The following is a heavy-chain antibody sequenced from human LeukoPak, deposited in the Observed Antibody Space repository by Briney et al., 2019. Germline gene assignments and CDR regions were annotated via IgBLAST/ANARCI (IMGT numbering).Heavy chain of an antibody. J-gene: IGHJ5*02. CDR1: GFTFSNYW. CDR3: ARWQPGFDP. CDR2: IKQDGSEK. Sequence: PGGSLRLSCAASGFTFSNYWMSWVRQAPGKGLEWVANIKQDGSEKYYVDSVEGRFAISRDNAQNSLYLQMNSLRVEGTAMYYCARWQPGFDPWGQGTLVTVSS. V-gene: IGHV3-7*01. D-gene: IGHD6-13*01.